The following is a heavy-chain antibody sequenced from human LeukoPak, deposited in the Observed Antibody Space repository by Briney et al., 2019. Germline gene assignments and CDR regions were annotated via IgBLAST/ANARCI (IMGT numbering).Heavy chain of an antibody. CDR1: GFTFSSYA. D-gene: IGHD3-22*01. Sequence: GRSLRLSCAASGFTFSSYAMHWVRQAPGKGLEWVAVISYDGSNKYYADSVKGRFTISRDNSKNTLYLQMNSLRVEDTAVYYCARERENYYDSSGLGYWGQGTLVTVSS. CDR3: ARERENYYDSSGLGY. J-gene: IGHJ4*02. CDR2: ISYDGSNK. V-gene: IGHV3-30-3*01.